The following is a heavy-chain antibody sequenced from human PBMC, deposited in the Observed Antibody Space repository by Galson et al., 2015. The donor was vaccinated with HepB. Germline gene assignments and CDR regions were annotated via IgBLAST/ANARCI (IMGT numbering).Heavy chain of an antibody. CDR2: ISWNSGTI. V-gene: IGHV3-9*01. D-gene: IGHD2-2*01. J-gene: IGHJ6*04. CDR3: AKDMGLLPAAAGLDV. Sequence: SLRLSCAASGFTFSSYAMSWVRQAPGKGLEWVSGISWNSGTIGYAGSVKGRFTISRENAKNSLYLQMNSLRAEDTALYYCAKDMGLLPAAAGLDVWGKGTTVTVSS. CDR1: GFTFSSYA.